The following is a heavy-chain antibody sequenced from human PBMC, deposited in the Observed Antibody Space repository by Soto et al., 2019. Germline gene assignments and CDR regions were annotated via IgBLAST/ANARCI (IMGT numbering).Heavy chain of an antibody. CDR3: ARASRSSGSYSYYYYGMDV. Sequence: ETLSLTCTVSGGSISSYYWSWIRQPPGKGLEWIGYIYYSGSTNYNPSLKSRVTISVDTSKNQFSLKLSSVTAADTAVYYCARASRSSGSYSYYYYGMDVWGQGTTVTVSS. V-gene: IGHV4-59*01. D-gene: IGHD1-26*01. CDR2: IYYSGST. CDR1: GGSISSYY. J-gene: IGHJ6*02.